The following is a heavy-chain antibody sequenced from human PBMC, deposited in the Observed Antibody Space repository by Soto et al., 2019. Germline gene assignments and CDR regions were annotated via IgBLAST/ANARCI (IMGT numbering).Heavy chain of an antibody. J-gene: IGHJ4*02. CDR2: SIPIFGTA. CDR1: GGTFSSYA. V-gene: IGHV1-69*01. D-gene: IGHD1-26*01. Sequence: QVQLVQSGAEVKKPGSSVKVSCKASGGTFSSYAISWVRQAPGQGLEWMGGSIPIFGTANYAQKFQGRVTITADESTSTAYMELSSLRSEDTAVYYCARDALHYSGSYLGVFDYWGQGTLVTVSS. CDR3: ARDALHYSGSYLGVFDY.